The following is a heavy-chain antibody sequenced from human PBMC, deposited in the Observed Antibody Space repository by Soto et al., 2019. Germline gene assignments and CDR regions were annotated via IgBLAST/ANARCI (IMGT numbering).Heavy chain of an antibody. CDR1: GFTFSDYG. Sequence: PGGSLRLSCAASGFTFSDYGMNWVRQSPGEGREWVAIVRGGAGGTYYADAVKGRFTASRDNSKNMFYLQLSNLKAEDTAVYYCTWRIFDKWGPGTLVT. J-gene: IGHJ4*02. CDR3: TWRIFDK. CDR2: VRGGAGGT. V-gene: IGHV3-23*01. D-gene: IGHD5-12*01.